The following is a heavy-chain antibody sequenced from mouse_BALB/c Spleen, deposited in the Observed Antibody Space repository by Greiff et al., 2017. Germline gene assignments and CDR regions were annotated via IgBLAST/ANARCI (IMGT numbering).Heavy chain of an antibody. D-gene: IGHD2-2*01. J-gene: IGHJ1*01. CDR1: GYSITSDYA. CDR2: ISYSGST. Sequence: EVKLQESGPGLVKPSQSLSLTCTVTGYSITSDYAWNWIRQFPGNKLEWMGYISYSGSTSYNPSLKSRISITRDTSKNQFFLQLNSVTTEDTATYYCARNSGLGYFDVWGAGTTVTVSS. V-gene: IGHV3-2*02. CDR3: ARNSGLGYFDV.